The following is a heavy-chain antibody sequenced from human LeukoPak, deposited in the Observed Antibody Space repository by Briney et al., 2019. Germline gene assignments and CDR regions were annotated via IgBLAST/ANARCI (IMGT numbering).Heavy chain of an antibody. J-gene: IGHJ4*02. CDR3: ARESSGYSYGH. Sequence: PSETLSLTCTVSGGSISRYYWSWIRRPPGKGLEWIGYIYYSGTTTYNPSLKSRVTISVDTSKNQFSLRLSSVTAADTAVYYCARESSGYSYGHWGQGTLVTVSS. V-gene: IGHV4-59*01. D-gene: IGHD5-18*01. CDR2: IYYSGTT. CDR1: GGSISRYY.